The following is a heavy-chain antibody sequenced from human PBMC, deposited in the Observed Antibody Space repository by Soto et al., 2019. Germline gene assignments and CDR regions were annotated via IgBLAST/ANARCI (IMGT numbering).Heavy chain of an antibody. CDR3: AKGFIVVVTVLRPDDAFDV. CDR2: ISGGGGNT. CDR1: GFTFGNYG. Sequence: DVQLLESGGGLVQPGGSVRLSCATSGFTFGNYGMNWVRQAPGKGLEWVSGISGGGGNTYYADSVKGRFTISRDPSKNTVFLEMNSLRAEDTSVYYCAKGFIVVVTVLRPDDAFDVWGQGTLVTVSS. V-gene: IGHV3-23*01. D-gene: IGHD2-21*02. J-gene: IGHJ3*01.